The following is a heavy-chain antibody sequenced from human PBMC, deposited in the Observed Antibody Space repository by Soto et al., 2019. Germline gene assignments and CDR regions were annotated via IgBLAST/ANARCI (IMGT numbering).Heavy chain of an antibody. J-gene: IGHJ4*02. Sequence: SETLSLTCTVSGGSISSGDYYWSWIRQPPGKGLEWIGYINYSGSTYYNPSLKSRVTISVDTSKHQFSLELNSLTAADTAVYYCGRISSHGDYAYWGQGTLVTVSS. CDR3: GRISSHGDYAY. CDR2: INYSGST. V-gene: IGHV4-30-4*01. D-gene: IGHD4-17*01. CDR1: GGSISSGDYY.